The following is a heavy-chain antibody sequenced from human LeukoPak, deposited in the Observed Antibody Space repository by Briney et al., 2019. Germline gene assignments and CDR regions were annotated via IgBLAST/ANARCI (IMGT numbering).Heavy chain of an antibody. D-gene: IGHD3-10*01. V-gene: IGHV4-39*07. CDR1: GGSISSSSYY. CDR2: IYYSGST. CDR3: AREDYGSDDYYYYYMDV. J-gene: IGHJ6*03. Sequence: SETLSLTCTVSGGSISSSSYYWGWIRQPPGKGLEWIGSIYYSGSTYYNPSLKSRVTISVDTSKNQFSLKLSSVTAADTAVYYCAREDYGSDDYYYYYMDVWGKGTTVTVSS.